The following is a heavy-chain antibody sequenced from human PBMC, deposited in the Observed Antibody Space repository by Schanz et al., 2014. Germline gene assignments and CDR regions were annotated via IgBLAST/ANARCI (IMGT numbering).Heavy chain of an antibody. D-gene: IGHD4-17*01. CDR2: INPNSGTT. CDR3: ARGYGDSPTDF. J-gene: IGHJ4*02. CDR1: GYTFTGYY. V-gene: IGHV1-2*04. Sequence: QVQLVQSGAEMKKPGASVKVSCKASGYTFTGYYMHWVRQAPGQGLEWMGWINPNSGTTNYAQKFQGWVTMTRDTSISTAYMELSSLRSEDTAVYYCARGYGDSPTDFWGQGTLVIVS.